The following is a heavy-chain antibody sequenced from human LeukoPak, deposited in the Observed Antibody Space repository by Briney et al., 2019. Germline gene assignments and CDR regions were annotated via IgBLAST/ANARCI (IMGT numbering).Heavy chain of an antibody. CDR3: ATDVINIVVVPAGGDY. J-gene: IGHJ4*02. CDR1: GFTFSSYA. D-gene: IGHD2-2*01. V-gene: IGHV3-23*01. CDR2: ISGSGGST. Sequence: GGSLRLSCAASGFTFSSYAMSWVRQAPGKGLEWVSAISGSGGSTYYADSVKGRFTISRDNSKNTLCLQMNSLRAEDTAVYYCATDVINIVVVPAGGDYWGQGTLVTVSS.